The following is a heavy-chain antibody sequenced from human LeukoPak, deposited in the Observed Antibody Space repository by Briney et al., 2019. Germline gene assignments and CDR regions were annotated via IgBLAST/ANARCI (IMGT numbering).Heavy chain of an antibody. V-gene: IGHV3-7*05. CDR3: ARGGGNLDLYFDL. D-gene: IGHD4-23*01. CDR1: GFTFSSYW. CDR2: IKQDGSEK. J-gene: IGHJ2*01. Sequence: WGSLRLSCAASGFTFSSYWMTWVRQAPGKGLEWVANIKQDGSEKYYVDSVKGRFTISRDNAKNSLYLQMTSLRAEDTAVYYCARGGGNLDLYFDLWGRGTLVTVSS.